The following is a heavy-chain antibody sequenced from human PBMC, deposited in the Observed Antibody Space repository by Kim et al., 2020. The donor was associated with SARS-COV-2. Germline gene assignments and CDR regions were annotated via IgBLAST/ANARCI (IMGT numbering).Heavy chain of an antibody. J-gene: IGHJ3*02. CDR3: ARRRASAFDI. CDR2: DT. V-gene: IGHV5-51*01. Sequence: DTRYRPSFQGQVTISADKSISTAYLQWSSLKASDTAMYYCARRRASAFDIWGQGTMVTVSS. D-gene: IGHD2-21*01.